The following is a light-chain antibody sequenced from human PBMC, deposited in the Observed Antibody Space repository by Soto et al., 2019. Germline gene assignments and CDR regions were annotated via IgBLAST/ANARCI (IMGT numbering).Light chain of an antibody. CDR3: GSWDSSLSAYV. Sequence: QSVLTQPASVSGSPGQSITVSCTGSSSDFGDDKYVSWYQQQPGKGPNLLIYGVNSRPSGISNRFSGSKSGNTASLTISGLQVEDEADYYCGSWDSSLSAYVFGTGTKLTVL. V-gene: IGLV2-14*01. CDR1: SSDFGDDKY. CDR2: GVN. J-gene: IGLJ1*01.